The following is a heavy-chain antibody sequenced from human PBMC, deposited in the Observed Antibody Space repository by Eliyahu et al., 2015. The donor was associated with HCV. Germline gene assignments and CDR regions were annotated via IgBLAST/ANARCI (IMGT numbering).Heavy chain of an antibody. CDR2: ISSSSSYI. CDR3: ARDGGWELPFDY. CDR1: GXPFSSXS. V-gene: IGHV3-21*01. Sequence: EVQLVESGGGLVKPGGSLRLSCAASGXPFSSXSMNWVRQAPGKGLEWVSSISSSSSYIYYADSVKGRFTISRDNAKNSLYLQMNSLRAEDTAVYYCARDGGWELPFDYWGQGTLVTVSS. D-gene: IGHD1-26*01. J-gene: IGHJ4*02.